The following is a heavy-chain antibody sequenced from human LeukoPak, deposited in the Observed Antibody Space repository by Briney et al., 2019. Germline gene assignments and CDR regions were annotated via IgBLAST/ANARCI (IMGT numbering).Heavy chain of an antibody. V-gene: IGHV3-74*01. CDR1: GFTFSSHW. CDR3: ARDSRSSGLTVDY. D-gene: IGHD6-19*01. CDR2: VNSDGSST. Sequence: GGSLRLSCAASGFTFSSHWMHWVRQAPGKGLVRVSRVNSDGSSTSYAASVEGRFTISRDNAKNTLYLQMNSLRDEDTAVYYCARDSRSSGLTVDYWGQGTLVTVSS. J-gene: IGHJ4*02.